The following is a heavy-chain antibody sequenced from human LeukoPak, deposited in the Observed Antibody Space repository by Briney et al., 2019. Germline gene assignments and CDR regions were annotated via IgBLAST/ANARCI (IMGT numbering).Heavy chain of an antibody. J-gene: IGHJ5*02. V-gene: IGHV1-2*02. Sequence: ASVKVSCKASGYTFTGYYMHWVRQAPGQGLEWMGWINPNSGGTNYAQKFQGRVTMTTDTSTSTAYMELRSLRSDDTAVYYCARSMGPSYWFDPWGQGTLVTVSS. CDR2: INPNSGGT. CDR3: ARSMGPSYWFDP. D-gene: IGHD2/OR15-2a*01. CDR1: GYTFTGYY.